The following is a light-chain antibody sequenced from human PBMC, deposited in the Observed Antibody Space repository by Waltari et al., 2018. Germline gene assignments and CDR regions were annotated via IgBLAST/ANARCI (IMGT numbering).Light chain of an antibody. CDR1: NLRSYY. CDR2: DKN. CDR3: HSRDASGVAGS. V-gene: IGLV3-19*01. Sequence: SSELTQHPAVPVAMGQPVRITCHGDNLRSYYYSWYQQRPGQAPIPVIYDKNNRPSGVPDRFSGSSSHNTGSLTITGAQAEDEASDYCHSRDASGVAGSFGGGTKLTVL. J-gene: IGLJ2*01.